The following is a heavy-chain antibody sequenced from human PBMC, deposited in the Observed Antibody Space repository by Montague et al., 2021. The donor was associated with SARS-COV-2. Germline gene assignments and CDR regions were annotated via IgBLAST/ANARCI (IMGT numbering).Heavy chain of an antibody. CDR1: GFTFSSYG. V-gene: IGHV3-33*01. CDR3: ARGRQSLYSNYFGGVSPYYFDY. J-gene: IGHJ4*02. Sequence: SLRLSCAASGFTFSSYGMHWVRQAPGKGLEWVAVIWYDGSNKYYADSVKGRFTISRDNSKNTLYLQMNSLRAEDTAVYYCARGRQSLYSNYFGGVSPYYFDYWGQGTLVTASS. D-gene: IGHD4-11*01. CDR2: IWYDGSNK.